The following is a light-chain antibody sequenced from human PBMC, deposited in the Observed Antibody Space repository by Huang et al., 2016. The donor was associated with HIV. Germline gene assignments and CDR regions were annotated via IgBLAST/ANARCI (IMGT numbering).Light chain of an antibody. Sequence: EIVMTQSPGTLSLSPEDRATLSCRPSQSVSSNLAWYQHKPGQAPRLLIYGASTRATGVPARFSGSGSGTEFTLTISSLQSDDFVVYYCQQYQDWPRTFGQGTKVEIK. V-gene: IGKV3-15*01. CDR1: QSVSSN. CDR2: GAS. CDR3: QQYQDWPRT. J-gene: IGKJ1*01.